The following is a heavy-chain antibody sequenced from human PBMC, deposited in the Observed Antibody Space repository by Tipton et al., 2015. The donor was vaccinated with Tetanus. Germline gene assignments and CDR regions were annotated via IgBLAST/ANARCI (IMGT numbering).Heavy chain of an antibody. CDR3: ARESTSGGGWYFDL. V-gene: IGHV4-31*03. J-gene: IGHJ2*01. CDR2: IYHVGTT. CDR1: GGSISNRGYF. D-gene: IGHD6-25*01. Sequence: TLSLTCTVSGGSISNRGYFWGWVRQLPGRGLEWIGSIYHVGTTYYSPSLKSRLNISLDTSKNQFSLNLYSVTAADTAVYYCARESTSGGGWYFDLWGRGTLVSISS.